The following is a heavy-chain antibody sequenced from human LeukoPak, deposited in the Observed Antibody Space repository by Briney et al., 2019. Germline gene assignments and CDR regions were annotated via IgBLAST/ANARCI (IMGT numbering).Heavy chain of an antibody. J-gene: IGHJ4*02. CDR3: AKDGGNYYIDY. Sequence: AGRSLRLSCAASGVTFSVYVMHWVRQAPGKGLEWMAFISHDGSTKLYADSVRGRFTISRDNSKNTVFLQMNSLRPEDTAVYFCAKDGGNYYIDYWGQGTLVTVSS. D-gene: IGHD4-23*01. V-gene: IGHV3-30*18. CDR2: ISHDGSTK. CDR1: GVTFSVYV.